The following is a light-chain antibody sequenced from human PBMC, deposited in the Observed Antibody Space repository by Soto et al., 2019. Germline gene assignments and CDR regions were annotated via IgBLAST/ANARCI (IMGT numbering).Light chain of an antibody. V-gene: IGKV1-27*01. CDR1: QDISHY. J-gene: IGKJ4*01. Sequence: DIQMTQSPSSLSASIGDRVTITCRTSQDISHYLAWYQQKPGKVPKLLIYGASTLPTGVPSRFSGGGSGTDFTLTISSLQPEDVAIYYCQKYNSVPLTFGGGTRVEIK. CDR2: GAS. CDR3: QKYNSVPLT.